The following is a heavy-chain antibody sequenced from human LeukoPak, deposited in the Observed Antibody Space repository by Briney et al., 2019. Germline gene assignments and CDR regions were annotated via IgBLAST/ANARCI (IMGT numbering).Heavy chain of an antibody. V-gene: IGHV4-39*07. CDR2: INHSGST. Sequence: SETLSLTCTVSGYSITTSGYYWGWIRQPPGKGLEWIGEINHSGSTNYNPSLKSRVTISVDTSKNQFSLKLSSVTAADTAVYYCARTFSLIAVAGTVYYFDYWGQGTLVTVSS. J-gene: IGHJ4*02. CDR3: ARTFSLIAVAGTVYYFDY. D-gene: IGHD6-19*01. CDR1: GYSITTSGYY.